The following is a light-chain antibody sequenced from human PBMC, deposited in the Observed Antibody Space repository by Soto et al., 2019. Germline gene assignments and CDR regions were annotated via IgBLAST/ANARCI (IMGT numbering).Light chain of an antibody. CDR1: SSDIGAYIF. J-gene: IGLJ1*01. V-gene: IGLV2-14*03. Sequence: QSASVSGSPGQSITISCTGTSSDIGAYIFVSWYQQHPGKAPKLIIYDIANRPSGVSYRFSGSKSANTASLTISGLQADDEADYYCVSFTTKKSYVFGTGTKLTVL. CDR3: VSFTTKKSYV. CDR2: DIA.